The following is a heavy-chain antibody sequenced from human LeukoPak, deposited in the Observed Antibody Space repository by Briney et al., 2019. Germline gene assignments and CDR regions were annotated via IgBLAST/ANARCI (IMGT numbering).Heavy chain of an antibody. CDR1: GGSISSGGYY. D-gene: IGHD3-10*01. V-gene: IGHV4-31*03. J-gene: IGHJ6*02. CDR2: IYYSGST. CDR3: ARGDPSYYGSGHYYYGMDV. Sequence: DPSQTLSLTCTVSGGSISSGGYYWSWIRQHPGKGLEWIGYIYYSGSTYYNPSLKSRVTISVDTSKNQFSLKLSSVTAADTAVYYCARGDPSYYGSGHYYYGMDVWGQGTTVTVSS.